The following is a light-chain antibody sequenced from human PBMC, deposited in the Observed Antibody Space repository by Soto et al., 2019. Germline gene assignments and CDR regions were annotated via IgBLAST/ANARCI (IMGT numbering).Light chain of an antibody. CDR3: QQLNSYPVT. V-gene: IGKV1-9*01. CDR2: AAS. Sequence: DIQLTQSPSFLSASVGDRVTITCRASQDISNYLVWYQQKPGKAPKPLIYAASTLQSGVPSRFSGSGSGTEFTLTIISLQPEDFATYYCQQLNSYPVTFGPGTNVDIK. J-gene: IGKJ3*01. CDR1: QDISNY.